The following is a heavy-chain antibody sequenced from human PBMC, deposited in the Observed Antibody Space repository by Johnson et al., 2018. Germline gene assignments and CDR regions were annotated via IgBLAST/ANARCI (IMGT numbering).Heavy chain of an antibody. CDR2: ISSSSSTL. CDR1: GFTVSSNY. D-gene: IGHD3-16*01. Sequence: VQLVESGGGVVQPGRSRRLSCAASGFTVSSNYMSWVRQAPGKGLEWVSYISSSSSTLYYADSVKGRFTISRDNAKNSLYLQMNSLRAEDTALYYCARDPPYYNYMDVWGKGTTVTVSS. CDR3: ARDPPYYNYMDV. J-gene: IGHJ6*03. V-gene: IGHV3-48*01.